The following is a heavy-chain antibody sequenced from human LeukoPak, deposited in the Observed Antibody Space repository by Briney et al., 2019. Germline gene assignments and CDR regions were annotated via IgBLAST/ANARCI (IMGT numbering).Heavy chain of an antibody. CDR3: AKSKESYYYGMDV. V-gene: IGHV3-23*01. CDR1: GFTFSNYD. CDR2: ISGSGGST. J-gene: IGHJ6*02. Sequence: GGSLRLSCAASGFTFSNYDMNWVRQAPGKGLEWVSVISGSGGSTYYADSVRGRFTISRDNSENTMYLQMNSLRAEDTAVYYCAKSKESYYYGMDVWGQGTTVTVSS.